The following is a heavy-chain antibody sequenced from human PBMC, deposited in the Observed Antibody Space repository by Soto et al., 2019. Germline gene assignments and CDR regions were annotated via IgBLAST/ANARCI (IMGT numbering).Heavy chain of an antibody. CDR2: IIPIFGTA. V-gene: IGHV1-69*13. D-gene: IGHD4-17*01. Sequence: SVKVSCKASGGTFSSYAISWVRQAPGQGLEWMGGIIPIFGTANYAQKFQGRVTITADESTSTAYMELSSLRSEDTAGYYCARDYGDYYYYGMDVWGQGTTVTVSS. CDR1: GGTFSSYA. J-gene: IGHJ6*02. CDR3: ARDYGDYYYYGMDV.